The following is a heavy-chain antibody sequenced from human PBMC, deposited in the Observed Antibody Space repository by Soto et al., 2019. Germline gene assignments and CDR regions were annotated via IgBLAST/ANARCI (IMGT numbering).Heavy chain of an antibody. V-gene: IGHV4-39*01. D-gene: IGHD4-4*01. CDR2: IYYSGST. CDR1: GDSLSSSSYY. J-gene: IGHJ6*02. Sequence: SETLSLTCTVSGDSLSSSSYYWSWIRQPPGKGLEWIGYIYYSGSTYYNPSLKSRVTISVDTSKNQFSLKLSSVTAADTAVYYCARHLSFRLQGYYYYGMDVWGQGTTVTVSS. CDR3: ARHLSFRLQGYYYYGMDV.